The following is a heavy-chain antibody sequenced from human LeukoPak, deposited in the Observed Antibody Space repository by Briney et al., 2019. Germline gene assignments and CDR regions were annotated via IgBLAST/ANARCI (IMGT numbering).Heavy chain of an antibody. D-gene: IGHD4-17*01. Sequence: PGGTLRLSCAASGFTFRRYGMIWVRQAPGKGLEWVSSISSSGDTTYYADSVKGRFTISRDNSKNTLYLQMNSLRAEDTAVYYCAKGREGTVLSFESWGQGTLVTVSS. V-gene: IGHV3-23*01. CDR2: ISSSGDTT. J-gene: IGHJ4*02. CDR3: AKGREGTVLSFES. CDR1: GFTFRRYG.